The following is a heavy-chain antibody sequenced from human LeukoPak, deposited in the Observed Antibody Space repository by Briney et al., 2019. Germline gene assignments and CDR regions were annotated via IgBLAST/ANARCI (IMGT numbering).Heavy chain of an antibody. J-gene: IGHJ4*02. CDR3: AKDRVGAILYFDY. CDR2: MSGSGSRT. V-gene: IGHV3-23*01. CDR1: GFIFSNYG. D-gene: IGHD1-26*01. Sequence: GGSLRLSCAASGFIFSNYGMSWVRQAPGKGLEWVSAMSGSGSRTYYADSVKGRFTISRDNSKNTLYLQMSSLRVEDTALYYCAKDRVGAILYFDYWGQGTLVTVSS.